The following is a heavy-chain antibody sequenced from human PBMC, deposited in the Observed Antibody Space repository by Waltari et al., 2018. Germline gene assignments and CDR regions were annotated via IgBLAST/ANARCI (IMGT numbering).Heavy chain of an antibody. CDR1: GYSLSSGYY. CDR3: ERSGPITGITRDALDI. CDR2: IYHSGST. Sequence: QVQLQESGPGLVKPSETLSLTCAVSGYSLSSGYYWGWIRQPPGKGLEWIGSIYHSGSTYYNPALKSRVTISVDTSKNQFSRKLSYVTAADTDVEYWERSGPITGITRDALDIWGQGTMVTVSS. D-gene: IGHD1-20*01. J-gene: IGHJ3*02. V-gene: IGHV4-38-2*01.